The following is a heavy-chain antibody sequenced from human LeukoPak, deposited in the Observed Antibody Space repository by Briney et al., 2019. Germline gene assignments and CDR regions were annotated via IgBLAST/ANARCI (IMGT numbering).Heavy chain of an antibody. CDR2: IIDSGST. Sequence: SGTLSLTCAVSGGSISSGYWWSWVRHPPMKGLEWIGEIIDSGSTNYNPSLKGRITISLDKTKNQFSLNVNSVTAADTAVYYCATYGPTSGGYTFEYWGQGILVTVSS. J-gene: IGHJ4*02. D-gene: IGHD2-15*01. CDR1: GGSISSGYW. V-gene: IGHV4-4*02. CDR3: ATYGPTSGGYTFEY.